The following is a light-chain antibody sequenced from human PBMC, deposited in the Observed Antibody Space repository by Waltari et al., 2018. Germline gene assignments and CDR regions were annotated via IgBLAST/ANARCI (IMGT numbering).Light chain of an antibody. Sequence: EIVLTQSPAILSFSPGERVTLSCRASQSVGTYLAWYQQRPGQSPRLLIYDASYRATGIPARFSGSGSETDFTLTISSLQPEDFAVYYCQQRRNWPLTFGGGTRVQI. CDR1: QSVGTY. CDR3: QQRRNWPLT. V-gene: IGKV3-11*01. J-gene: IGKJ4*01. CDR2: DAS.